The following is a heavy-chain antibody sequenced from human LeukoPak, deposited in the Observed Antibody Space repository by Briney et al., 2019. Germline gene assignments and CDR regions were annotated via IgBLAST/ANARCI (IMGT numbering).Heavy chain of an antibody. D-gene: IGHD4-17*01. CDR1: GGSISSGDYY. CDR2: IYYSGST. J-gene: IGHJ4*02. V-gene: IGHV4-30-4*08. CDR3: ATGDTVTFDY. Sequence: SQALSLTCTVSGGSISSGDYYWSWIRQPPGKGLEWIGYIYYSGSTYYNPSLKSRVTISVDMSKNQFSLKLSSVTAADTAVYYCATGDTVTFDYWGQGTLVTVSS.